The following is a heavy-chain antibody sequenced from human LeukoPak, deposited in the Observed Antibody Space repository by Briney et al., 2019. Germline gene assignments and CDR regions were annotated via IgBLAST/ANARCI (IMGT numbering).Heavy chain of an antibody. CDR1: GFTVSSNY. J-gene: IGHJ6*03. D-gene: IGHD1/OR15-1a*01. CDR2: IYSGGST. V-gene: IGHV3-53*01. CDR3: ARDRQNNYYYYMDV. Sequence: GGSLRLSCAASGFTVSSNYMSWVRQAPGKGLEWVSVIYSGGSTYYADSVKGRLTISRDNSKNTLYLQMNSLRAEDTAVYYCARDRQNNYYYYMDVWGKGTTVTVSS.